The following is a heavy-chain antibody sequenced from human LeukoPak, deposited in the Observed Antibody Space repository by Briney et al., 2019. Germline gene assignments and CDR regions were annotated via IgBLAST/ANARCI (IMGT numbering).Heavy chain of an antibody. J-gene: IGHJ5*02. CDR1: GYTFTNYG. D-gene: IGHD5-24*01. V-gene: IGHV1-18*01. CDR3: ARDHITGYNNYMFDP. CDR2: ISGHNTNT. Sequence: ASVKVSCKASGYTFTNYGITWVRQAPGQGLEWMGWISGHNTNTNYAQNLRDRVTMTTDTSTSTAYMELRGLRSDDTAVYYCARDHITGYNNYMFDPWGQGTLVTVSS.